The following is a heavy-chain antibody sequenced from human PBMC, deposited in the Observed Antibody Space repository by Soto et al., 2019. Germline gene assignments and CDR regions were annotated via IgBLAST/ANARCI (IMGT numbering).Heavy chain of an antibody. D-gene: IGHD3-3*01. CDR1: GGSVSGGSYY. CDR3: ARDAIRTKYDFWSGYYY. Sequence: SETLSLTCTVSGGSVSGGSYYWSWIRQPPGKGLEWIGYIYYSGSTNYNPSLKSRVTISVDTSKNQFSLKLSSVTAADTAVYYCARDAIRTKYDFWSGYYYWGQGTLVTVSS. J-gene: IGHJ4*02. CDR2: IYYSGST. V-gene: IGHV4-61*01.